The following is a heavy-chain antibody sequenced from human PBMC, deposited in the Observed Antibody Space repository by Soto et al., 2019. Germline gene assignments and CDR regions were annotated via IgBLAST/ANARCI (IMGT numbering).Heavy chain of an antibody. CDR3: ARTPSITIFGVVTPSAYFDY. V-gene: IGHV3-53*01. J-gene: IGHJ4*02. CDR2: IYSGGST. D-gene: IGHD3-3*01. CDR1: GFTVSSNY. Sequence: PGGSLRLSCAASGFTVSSNYMSWVRQAPGKGLEWVSVIYSGGSTYYADSVKGRFTISRDNSKNTLYLQMNSLRAEDTAVYYCARTPSITIFGVVTPSAYFDYWGQGTLVTVSS.